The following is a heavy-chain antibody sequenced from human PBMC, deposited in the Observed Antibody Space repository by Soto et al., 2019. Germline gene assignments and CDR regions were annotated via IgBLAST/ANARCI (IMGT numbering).Heavy chain of an antibody. J-gene: IGHJ5*02. CDR2: ISSTSTYI. D-gene: IGHD3-10*01. Sequence: GGSLRLSCAASGFSFSDNSMKWVRQAPGKGLEWVSSISSTSTYIFYADSVKGRFTISRDNSRNTVYLQMNSLRGDDTALYYCVKNSGWFNTRGQGALVTVSS. CDR3: VKNSGWFNT. CDR1: GFSFSDNS. V-gene: IGHV3-21*04.